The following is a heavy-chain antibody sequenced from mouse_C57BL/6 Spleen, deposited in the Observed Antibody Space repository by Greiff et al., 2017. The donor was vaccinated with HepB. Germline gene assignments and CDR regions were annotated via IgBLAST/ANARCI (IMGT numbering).Heavy chain of an antibody. D-gene: IGHD1-1*01. V-gene: IGHV1-69*01. CDR1: GYTFTSYW. CDR2: IDPSDSYT. Sequence: QVQLKQSGAELVMPGASVKLSCKASGYTFTSYWMHWVKQRPGQGLEWIGEIDPSDSYTNYNQKFKGKSTLTVDKSSSTAYRQLSSLTSEDSAVYYCARGYYGSPAWFAYWGQGTLVTVSA. J-gene: IGHJ3*01. CDR3: ARGYYGSPAWFAY.